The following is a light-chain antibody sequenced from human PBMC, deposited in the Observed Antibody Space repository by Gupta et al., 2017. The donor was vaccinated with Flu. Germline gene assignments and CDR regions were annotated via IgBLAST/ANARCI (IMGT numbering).Light chain of an antibody. J-gene: IGLJ2*01. Sequence: GQTARSTGSGGVLEKKCGRGFQRKPGQAPMQVIYKDIDRPSGIPARFSGSSSGTTVTLTIRGVQVEDEADYYCYSSSDNNLVFGGGTKLTVL. CDR2: KDI. V-gene: IGLV3-27*01. CDR1: VLEKKC. CDR3: YSSSDNNLV.